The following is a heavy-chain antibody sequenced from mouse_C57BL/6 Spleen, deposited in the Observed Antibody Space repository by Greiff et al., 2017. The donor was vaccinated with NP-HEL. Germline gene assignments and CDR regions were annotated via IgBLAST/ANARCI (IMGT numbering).Heavy chain of an antibody. CDR1: GFTFSDYG. CDR2: ISSGSSTI. D-gene: IGHD2-4*01. Sequence: VQLKESGGGLVKPGGSLKLSCAASGFTFSDYGMHWVRQAPEKGLEWVAYISSGSSTIYYADTVKGRFTISRDNAKNTLFLQMTSLRSEDTAMYYCARTLYDYGAYAMDYWGQGTSVTVSS. J-gene: IGHJ4*01. V-gene: IGHV5-17*01. CDR3: ARTLYDYGAYAMDY.